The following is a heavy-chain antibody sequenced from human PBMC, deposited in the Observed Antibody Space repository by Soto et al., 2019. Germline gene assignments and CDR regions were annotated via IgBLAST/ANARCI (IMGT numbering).Heavy chain of an antibody. CDR2: ISSSSSTI. V-gene: IGHV3-48*01. CDR3: SRVFLWFGDLFLHEIDYYYYYGMDV. Sequence: PAGSLRLACAASGFTFSSYSMNWVRQAPGKGLEWVSYISSSSSTIYYADSVKSRFTISRDNAKNSLYLQMNSLRAEDTFVYYCSRVFLWFGDLFLHEIDYYYYYGMDVWGQGTTVTVSS. D-gene: IGHD3-10*01. J-gene: IGHJ6*02. CDR1: GFTFSSYS.